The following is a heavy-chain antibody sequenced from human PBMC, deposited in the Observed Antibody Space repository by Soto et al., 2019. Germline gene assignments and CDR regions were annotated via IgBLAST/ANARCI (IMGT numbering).Heavy chain of an antibody. CDR1: GGTFSSYT. CDR3: ARDRLSSSLNWFDP. Sequence: ASVKVSCKASGGTFSSYTISWVRQAPGQGLEWMGRIIPILGIANYAQKFQGRVTITADESTSTAYMELSSLRSEDTAVYYCARDRLSSSLNWFDPWGQGTLVTVSS. D-gene: IGHD6-13*01. CDR2: IIPILGIA. J-gene: IGHJ5*02. V-gene: IGHV1-69*04.